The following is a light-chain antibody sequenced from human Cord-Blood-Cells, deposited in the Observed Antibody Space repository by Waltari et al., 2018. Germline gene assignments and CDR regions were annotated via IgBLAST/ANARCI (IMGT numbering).Light chain of an antibody. CDR2: KAF. Sequence: IQMTQSPSTLSASVGARVNIICQAIPSISSWLAWYQQKPGKAPKLLIYKAFSLESGVPSRFSGSGSGTEFTLTISSLQPDDFATYYCQQYNSYPLTFGGGTKVEIK. V-gene: IGKV1-5*03. CDR1: PSISSW. J-gene: IGKJ4*01. CDR3: QQYNSYPLT.